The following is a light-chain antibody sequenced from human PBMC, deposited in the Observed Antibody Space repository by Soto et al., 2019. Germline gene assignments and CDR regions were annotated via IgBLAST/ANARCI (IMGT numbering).Light chain of an antibody. CDR1: QSVADN. CDR2: GAS. J-gene: IGKJ1*01. V-gene: IGKV3-15*01. CDR3: QQYINWPRT. Sequence: EVVMTQSPATLSVSPGERVTLSCRSSQSVADNLAWFQQKPGQGPRLLIYGASTRATGIPARFSGSGSGTEFTLTISSLQSEDFALYYCQQYINWPRTFGQGTKVDIK.